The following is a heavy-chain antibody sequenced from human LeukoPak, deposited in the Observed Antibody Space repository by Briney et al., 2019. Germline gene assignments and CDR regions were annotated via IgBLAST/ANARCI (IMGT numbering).Heavy chain of an antibody. D-gene: IGHD6-13*01. J-gene: IGHJ4*02. Sequence: PGGSLRLSCAASGFTFISYSRNWFRKAPGKGLEWVSYISSSSSYIYYADSVKGRFTISRDNAKNSLYLQMNSLRAEDTAVYYCARGGSSSIAFDYWGQGTLVTVSS. CDR2: ISSSSSYI. CDR3: ARGGSSSIAFDY. CDR1: GFTFISYS. V-gene: IGHV3-21*01.